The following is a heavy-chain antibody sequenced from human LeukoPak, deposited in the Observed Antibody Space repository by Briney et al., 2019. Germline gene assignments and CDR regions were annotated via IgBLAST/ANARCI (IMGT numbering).Heavy chain of an antibody. D-gene: IGHD3-10*01. Sequence: ASVKVSCKVSGYTLTELSMHWVRQPPGKGLEWMGGFDPEDGETIYAQKFQGRVTMTEDTSTDTAYMELSSLRAEDTAVYYCATKEIWFGELLKWFWFDPWGQGTLVTVSS. CDR1: GYTLTELS. CDR3: ATKEIWFGELLKWFWFDP. J-gene: IGHJ5*02. V-gene: IGHV1-24*01. CDR2: FDPEDGET.